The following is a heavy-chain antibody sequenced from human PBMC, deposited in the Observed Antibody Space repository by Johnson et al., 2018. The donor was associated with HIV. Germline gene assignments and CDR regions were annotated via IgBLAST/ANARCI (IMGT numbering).Heavy chain of an antibody. CDR3: ARDKGGGSDAFDI. CDR2: ISYDGSNK. V-gene: IGHV3-30*04. D-gene: IGHD2-15*01. CDR1: GFTFDEYA. J-gene: IGHJ3*02. Sequence: QVQLVESGGGLVKPGGSPRLSCAASGFTFDEYAMHWVRQAPGKGLEWVAVISYDGSNKYYADSVKGRFTISRDNAKNSLYLQMNSLRAEDTAVYYCARDKGGGSDAFDIWGQGTMVTVSS.